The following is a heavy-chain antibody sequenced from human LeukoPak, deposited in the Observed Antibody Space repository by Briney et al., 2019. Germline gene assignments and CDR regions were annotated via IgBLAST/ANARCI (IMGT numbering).Heavy chain of an antibody. CDR1: GFSFSSHA. CDR3: VGEVGPRDFGN. CDR2: ISYDGTYE. D-gene: IGHD1-26*01. Sequence: GVSLRLSCAAPGFSFSSHAMHWVRQAPGKGMEWVALISYDGTYEDYPDSVKGRFSISRDNSKSTMSLQMNSLRLEDTAVYYCVGEVGPRDFGNWGQGTLVTVSS. V-gene: IGHV3-30*04. J-gene: IGHJ4*02.